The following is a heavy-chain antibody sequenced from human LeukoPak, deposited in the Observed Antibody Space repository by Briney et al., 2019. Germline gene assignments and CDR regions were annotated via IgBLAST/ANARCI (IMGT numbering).Heavy chain of an antibody. Sequence: GGSLRLSCAAFGFTFSSYAMSWVRQAPGKGLEWVSAISGSGGSTYYADSVKGRFTISRDNSKNTLYLQMNSLRAEDTAVYYCAKDRGTTIFGVVIRNDAFDIWGQGTMVTVSS. D-gene: IGHD3-3*01. CDR3: AKDRGTTIFGVVIRNDAFDI. V-gene: IGHV3-23*01. CDR1: GFTFSSYA. J-gene: IGHJ3*02. CDR2: ISGSGGST.